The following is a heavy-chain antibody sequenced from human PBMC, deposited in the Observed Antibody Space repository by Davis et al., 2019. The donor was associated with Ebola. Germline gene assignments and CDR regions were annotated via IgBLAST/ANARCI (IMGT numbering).Heavy chain of an antibody. V-gene: IGHV3-23*01. CDR3: TKDTPNIWFDV. Sequence: GGSLRLSCAASGFAFRNDVMSWVRRAPGKGMEWVSTHGTSGDTYYADSVKGRFTISRDNSQNTLHLQMNSLSVEDTAIYYCTKDTPNIWFDVWGQGTMVAVSS. CDR2: HGTSGDT. J-gene: IGHJ3*01. CDR1: GFAFRNDV. D-gene: IGHD2-15*01.